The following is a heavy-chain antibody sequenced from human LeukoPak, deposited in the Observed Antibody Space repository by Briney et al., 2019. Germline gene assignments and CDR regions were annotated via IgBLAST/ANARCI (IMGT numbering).Heavy chain of an antibody. V-gene: IGHV4-59*08. CDR3: ARGSSYYYDLNWFDP. CDR2: IYYTGST. Sequence: PSETLSLTCTVSGGSISSFYWSWIRQPPGKGLEWIGYIYYTGSTNYNSSLKSRVPISVDTSKNQFSLKLSSVTAADTAVYYCARGSSYYYDLNWFDPWGQGTLVTVSS. CDR1: GGSISSFY. D-gene: IGHD3-22*01. J-gene: IGHJ5*02.